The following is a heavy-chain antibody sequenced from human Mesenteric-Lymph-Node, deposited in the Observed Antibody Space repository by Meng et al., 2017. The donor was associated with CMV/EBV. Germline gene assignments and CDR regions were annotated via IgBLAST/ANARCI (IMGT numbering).Heavy chain of an antibody. CDR2: INAGNGNT. Sequence: YTITSYAMQWVRQAHGQRREWMGRINAGNGNTKYSQKFQGRVTITRDTSASTAYMELSSLRSEDTAVYYCARGGYVWSSSWYVLDYWGQGTLVTVSS. D-gene: IGHD6-13*01. CDR1: YTITSYA. J-gene: IGHJ4*02. CDR3: ARGGYVWSSSWYVLDY. V-gene: IGHV1-3*01.